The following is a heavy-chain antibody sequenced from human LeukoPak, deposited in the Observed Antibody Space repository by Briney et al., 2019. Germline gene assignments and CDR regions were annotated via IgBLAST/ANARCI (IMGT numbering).Heavy chain of an antibody. Sequence: SETLSLTCAVYGGSFSGYYWSWIRQPPGKGLEWIGEINHSGSTNYNPSLKSRVTISVDTSKNQFSLKLSSVTASDTAVYYCARSRPPPPYGSESYNYWGQGTLVTVSS. V-gene: IGHV4-34*01. CDR2: INHSGST. CDR1: GGSFSGYY. J-gene: IGHJ4*02. D-gene: IGHD3-10*01. CDR3: ARSRPPPPYGSESYNY.